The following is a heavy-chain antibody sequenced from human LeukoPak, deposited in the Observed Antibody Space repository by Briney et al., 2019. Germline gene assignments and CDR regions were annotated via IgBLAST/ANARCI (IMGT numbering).Heavy chain of an antibody. CDR1: GGTFSSYA. V-gene: IGHV1-69*04. J-gene: IGHJ6*02. D-gene: IGHD5-12*01. CDR3: ARDTDLYSGYATDYYYYGMDV. Sequence: GASVKVSCKASGGTFSSYAISWVRQAPGQGLEWMGRIIPILGIANYAQKFQGRVTITADKSTSTAYMELSSLRSEDTAVYYCARDTDLYSGYATDYYYYGMDVWGQGTTVTVSS. CDR2: IIPILGIA.